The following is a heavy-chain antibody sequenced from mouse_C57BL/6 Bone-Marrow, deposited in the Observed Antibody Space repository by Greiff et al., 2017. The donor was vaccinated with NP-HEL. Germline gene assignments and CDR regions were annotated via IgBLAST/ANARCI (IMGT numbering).Heavy chain of an antibody. J-gene: IGHJ3*01. CDR3: ARGAY. CDR2: IYPGDGDT. V-gene: IGHV1-80*01. Sequence: QVQLQQSGAELVKPGASVKISCKASGYEFSNYWMNWVKQRPGKGLEWIGQIYPGDGDTNYNGKFKDKATLTADKSSCTAFMPLSRLTSEDSAVYFCARGAYWGQGTLVTVSA. CDR1: GYEFSNYW.